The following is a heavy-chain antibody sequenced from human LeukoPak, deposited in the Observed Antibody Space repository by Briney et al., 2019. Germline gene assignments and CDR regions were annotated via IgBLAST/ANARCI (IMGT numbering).Heavy chain of an antibody. CDR3: ATVRGGATDRGWFDP. Sequence: PSQTLSLTCTVSGGSISSYTFYLSWIRQPAGKGLEWIGRIYSSGSTNYNPSLKSRITISVDTSKNQFSLKLASVTAADTAVYHCATVRGGATDRGWFDPWGQGTLVTVSS. D-gene: IGHD1-26*01. J-gene: IGHJ5*02. CDR2: IYSSGST. CDR1: GGSISSYTFY. V-gene: IGHV4-61*02.